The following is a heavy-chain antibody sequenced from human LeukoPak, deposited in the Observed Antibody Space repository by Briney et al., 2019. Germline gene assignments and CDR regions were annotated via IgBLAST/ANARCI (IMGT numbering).Heavy chain of an antibody. CDR3: ASHYGGNSRLAYFDY. CDR2: IYYSGST. Sequence: SETLSLTCTVSGGSISSHYWSWIRQPPGKGLEWIGYIYYSGSTNYNPSLKSRVTISVDTSKNQFSLKLSSVTAADTAVYYCASHYGGNSRLAYFDYWGQGTLVTVSS. D-gene: IGHD4-23*01. J-gene: IGHJ4*02. CDR1: GGSISSHY. V-gene: IGHV4-59*11.